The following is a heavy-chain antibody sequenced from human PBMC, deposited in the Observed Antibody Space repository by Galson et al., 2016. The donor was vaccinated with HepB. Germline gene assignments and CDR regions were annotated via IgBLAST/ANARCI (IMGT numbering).Heavy chain of an antibody. V-gene: IGHV3-23*01. Sequence: SLRLSCAASGFTFTKHAMNWVRQAPGSGLEWVSSISETGGTTYYVESVKGRFTISRDNSNNTVYLRMNNLRVEDTAVYYCVRQGGPGWFAPWGQGTLVTVSS. D-gene: IGHD3-16*01. CDR3: VRQGGPGWFAP. J-gene: IGHJ5*02. CDR2: ISETGGTT. CDR1: GFTFTKHA.